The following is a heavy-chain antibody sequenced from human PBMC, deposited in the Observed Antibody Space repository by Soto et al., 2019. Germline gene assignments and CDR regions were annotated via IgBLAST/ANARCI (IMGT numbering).Heavy chain of an antibody. CDR3: ARLEHNFGPHDY. V-gene: IGHV1-18*01. CDR1: GYTFSSYG. CDR2: ISVHNGYT. J-gene: IGHJ4*02. D-gene: IGHD1-1*01. Sequence: QVQLAQSGAEVKKPGASVTVSCKASGYTFSSYGISWVRQAPGQGLEWVGWISVHNGYTKYATELQGRVTMTTDTSTSAAYMELRSLRSDDSAVYFCARLEHNFGPHDYWGQGTLVTVTS.